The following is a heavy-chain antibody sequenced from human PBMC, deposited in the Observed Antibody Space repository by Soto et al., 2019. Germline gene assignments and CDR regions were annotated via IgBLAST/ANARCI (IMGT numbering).Heavy chain of an antibody. CDR2: ISRGGSSI. CDR1: GFTFSFYT. CDR3: VREGGDLRGSGAFDY. V-gene: IGHV3-48*01. Sequence: QLVESGGGLVQPGGSLRLSCAASGFTFSFYTMNWVRQTPGKGLEWLAYISRGGSSIYYADSVKGRFTVSRDNANNSLSLLLNSLRREDTAVYYCVREGGDLRGSGAFDYWGQGTLVTVSS. D-gene: IGHD6-19*01. J-gene: IGHJ4*02.